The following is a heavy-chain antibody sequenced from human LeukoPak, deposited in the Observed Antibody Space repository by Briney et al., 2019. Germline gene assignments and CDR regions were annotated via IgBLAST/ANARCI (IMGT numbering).Heavy chain of an antibody. Sequence: GASVKVSCKASGYTFTGYYMHWVRQAPGQGLEWMGWINPNSGGTNYAQKFQGRVTMTTDTSTSTAYMELRSLRSDDTAVYYCARVDYDILAGYYIPDAFDIWGQGTMVTVSS. CDR3: ARVDYDILAGYYIPDAFDI. D-gene: IGHD3-9*01. CDR2: INPNSGGT. J-gene: IGHJ3*02. V-gene: IGHV1-2*02. CDR1: GYTFTGYY.